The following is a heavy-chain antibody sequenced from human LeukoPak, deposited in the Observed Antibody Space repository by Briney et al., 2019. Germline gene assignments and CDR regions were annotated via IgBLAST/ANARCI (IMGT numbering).Heavy chain of an antibody. D-gene: IGHD1-26*01. Sequence: GGSLRLSCAASGFTFRSYWMHWVRQAPGKGLVWVSRINTDGRSTNYADSVKGRLTISRDNAKNTLFLQMNSLRAEDTAVYYCARGRELVDYWGQGTLVTVSS. CDR2: INTDGRST. J-gene: IGHJ4*02. V-gene: IGHV3-74*01. CDR1: GFTFRSYW. CDR3: ARGRELVDY.